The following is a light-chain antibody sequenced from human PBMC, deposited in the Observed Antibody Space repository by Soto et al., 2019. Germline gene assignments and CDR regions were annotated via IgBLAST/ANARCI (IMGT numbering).Light chain of an antibody. Sequence: EIVLTQSPGTLSLSPGERATLSCRASQRVSSSYLAWYQQKPGQAPRLLIYGASSRATGIPDRFSGSGSVTDFTLTISRLEPEDFAVYYCKQYGSSRTFGQGTTVEIK. V-gene: IGKV3-20*01. J-gene: IGKJ1*01. CDR1: QRVSSSY. CDR3: KQYGSSRT. CDR2: GAS.